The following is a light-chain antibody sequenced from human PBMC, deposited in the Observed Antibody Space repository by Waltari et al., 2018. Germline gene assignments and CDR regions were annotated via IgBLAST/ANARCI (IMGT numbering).Light chain of an antibody. Sequence: DIQMTQSPSSVSASVGARVTITCRASEDITTWLVWYQQKPGKAPKLLIYAASSLQSGVPSRFSGSGSGTDFTLTISSLQPEDFATYYCQQTNDFPRTFGQGTKVEIK. V-gene: IGKV1-12*01. J-gene: IGKJ1*01. CDR3: QQTNDFPRT. CDR1: EDITTW. CDR2: AAS.